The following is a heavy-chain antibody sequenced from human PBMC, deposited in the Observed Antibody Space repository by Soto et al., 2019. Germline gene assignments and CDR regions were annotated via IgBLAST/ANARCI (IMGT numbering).Heavy chain of an antibody. CDR2: MNPNSGDT. J-gene: IGHJ4*02. V-gene: IGHV1-8*02. CDR3: AGGNFRY. CDR1: GYNFNTFD. Sequence: AAVKVSCKASGYNFNTFDIYWVRQATGHGLEWMGWMNPNSGDTGYAQELRGRVTMTRNTSNTTAYMELTSLTSDDTGVYYCAGGNFRYWGQGTLVTVSS.